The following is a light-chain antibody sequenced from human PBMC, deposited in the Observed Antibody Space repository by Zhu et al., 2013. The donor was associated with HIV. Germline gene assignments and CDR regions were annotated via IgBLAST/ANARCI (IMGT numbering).Light chain of an antibody. CDR3: QQYNGQLVT. V-gene: IGKV1-5*03. J-gene: IGKJ4*01. CDR2: LAS. Sequence: DIQMTQSPSTLSASVGDRVTITCRASQYISRWLAWYQQKPGKAPKLLIYLASNLESGVPSRFSGSGSGTEFTLTINSLQPDDFATYYCQQYNGQLVTFGGGTKVEIK. CDR1: QYISRW.